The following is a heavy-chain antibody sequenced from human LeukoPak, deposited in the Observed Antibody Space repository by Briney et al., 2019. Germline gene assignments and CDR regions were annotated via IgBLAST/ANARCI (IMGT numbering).Heavy chain of an antibody. Sequence: GGSLRLSCAASGFTFSTYAMRWVRQAPGKGLEGGAVISGGGGSTNYAGSVKGRFTISRDSSKNTLYLQMNSLRAEDTAVYYCAKDVTRYFDSSGHRLDYWGQGTLVTVSS. CDR2: ISGGGGST. V-gene: IGHV3-23*01. D-gene: IGHD3-22*01. CDR1: GFTFSTYA. J-gene: IGHJ4*02. CDR3: AKDVTRYFDSSGHRLDY.